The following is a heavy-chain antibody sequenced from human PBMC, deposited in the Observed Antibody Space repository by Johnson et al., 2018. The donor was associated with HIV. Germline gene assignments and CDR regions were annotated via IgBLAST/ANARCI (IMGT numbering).Heavy chain of an antibody. CDR3: ASPKTPTRVVRGAFDI. V-gene: IGHV3-64*01. CDR2: ISSNGGST. D-gene: IGHD3-10*01. J-gene: IGHJ3*02. CDR1: GFIFSSYA. Sequence: VQLVESGGGLVQPGGSLRLSCAASGFIFSSYAMHWVRQGPGKRLEFVSAISSNGGSTYYANSVKGIFTISRDNSKNTLYLQMNGLRAEDTAVYYCASPKTPTRVVRGAFDIWGQGTMVTVSS.